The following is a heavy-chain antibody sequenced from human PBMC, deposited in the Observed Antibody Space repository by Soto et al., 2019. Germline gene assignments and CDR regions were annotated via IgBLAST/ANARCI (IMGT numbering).Heavy chain of an antibody. V-gene: IGHV5-51*01. CDR2: IYPGDSET. CDR1: GYSFDSFW. J-gene: IGHJ6*02. D-gene: IGHD2-21*01. CDR3: ARLIAFIRNGNNNNGIDF. Sequence: PGESLKISCKGSGYSFDSFWIGWVRQMPGKGLEWMGLIYPGDSETRYSPSFQGQVTISADKSTNTAYLQWSSLKASDTAMYYFARLIAFIRNGNNNNGIDFRAQGSAVTVS.